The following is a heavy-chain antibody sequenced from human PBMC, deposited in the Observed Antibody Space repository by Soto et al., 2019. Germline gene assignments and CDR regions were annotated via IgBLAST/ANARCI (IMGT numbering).Heavy chain of an antibody. Sequence: QITLKESGPTLVKPTQTLTLTCTFSGFSLSTSGVGVGWIRQPPGKALEWLALIYWDDDKRYSPSLKSRLTCTKETSKSQVVLTTTNIDPVDTATCYCAPRRRGRFLDYWGQVTLATVSS. J-gene: IGHJ4*02. D-gene: IGHD3-16*01. V-gene: IGHV2-5*02. CDR1: GFSLSTSGVG. CDR2: IYWDDDK. CDR3: APRRRGRFLDY.